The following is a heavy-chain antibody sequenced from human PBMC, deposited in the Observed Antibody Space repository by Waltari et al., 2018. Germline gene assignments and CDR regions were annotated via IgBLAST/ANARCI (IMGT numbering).Heavy chain of an antibody. CDR1: GYTFTGYS. CDR2: INPNRGGT. Sequence: QVQLVQSGAEVKKPGASVKVSCKASGYTFTGYSMHWVRQAPGQGREWMGRINPNRGGTNYAQKFQGRVTMTRDTSNSTAYMELSRLRSDDTAVYYCARDYYYDSSGYPDAFDIWGQGTMVTVSS. CDR3: ARDYYYDSSGYPDAFDI. J-gene: IGHJ3*02. V-gene: IGHV1-2*06. D-gene: IGHD3-22*01.